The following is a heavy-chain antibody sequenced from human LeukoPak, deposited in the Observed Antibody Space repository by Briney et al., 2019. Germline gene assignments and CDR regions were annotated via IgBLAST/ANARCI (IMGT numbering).Heavy chain of an antibody. D-gene: IGHD2-2*02. CDR3: ARGVSVPAAITQYNWFDP. J-gene: IGHJ5*02. Sequence: PSETLSLTCTVSGGSISSGSYYWRWIRQPAGKGLEWIVRIYTSGSTNYNPSLKSRVTISVDTSKNQFSLKLSSVTAADTAVYYCARGVSVPAAITQYNWFDPWGQGTLVTVSS. V-gene: IGHV4-61*02. CDR1: GGSISSGSYY. CDR2: IYTSGST.